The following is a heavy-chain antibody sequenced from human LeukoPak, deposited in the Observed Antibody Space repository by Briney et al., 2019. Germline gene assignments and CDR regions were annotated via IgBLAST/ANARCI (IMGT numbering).Heavy chain of an antibody. CDR2: IYYSGST. Sequence: SETMSLTCTVSGGSISSSSYYWGWIRQPPGKGLEWIGSIYYSGSTYYNPSLKSRVTISVDTSKNQFSLKLSSVTAADTAVYYCARGDPRLLWFGEFQHWGQGTLVTVSS. V-gene: IGHV4-39*07. D-gene: IGHD3-10*01. J-gene: IGHJ1*01. CDR1: GGSISSSSYY. CDR3: ARGDPRLLWFGEFQH.